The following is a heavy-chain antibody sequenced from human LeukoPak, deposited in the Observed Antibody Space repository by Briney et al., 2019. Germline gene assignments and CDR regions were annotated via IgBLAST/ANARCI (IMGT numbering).Heavy chain of an antibody. D-gene: IGHD3-16*01. V-gene: IGHV3-21*01. CDR1: GFAFSDYS. J-gene: IGHJ5*02. CDR3: ARARLGYYDEYFDP. CDR2: ITSTSSHI. Sequence: GSLRLSCATSGFAFSDYSMTWVRQAPGKGLEWVSSITSTSSHINYADSVRGHFTISRDNAKNALFLQMTSLTDEDTALYYCARARLGYYDEYFDPWGQGTQVTVSS.